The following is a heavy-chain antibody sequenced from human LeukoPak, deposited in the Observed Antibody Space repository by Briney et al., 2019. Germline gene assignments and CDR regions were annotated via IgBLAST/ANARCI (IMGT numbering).Heavy chain of an antibody. CDR2: ISGSGDRT. J-gene: IGHJ4*02. CDR3: VIRYYYDSSGFFHY. Sequence: GGSLRLSCAASGFTFSNYAMSWVRQAPGKGLEWVSGISGSGDRTYYTDSVKGRFTISRDNSKKKLYLQMNSLRAEDTAVYYCVIRYYYDSSGFFHYWGQGTQVTVSS. CDR1: GFTFSNYA. D-gene: IGHD3-22*01. V-gene: IGHV3-23*01.